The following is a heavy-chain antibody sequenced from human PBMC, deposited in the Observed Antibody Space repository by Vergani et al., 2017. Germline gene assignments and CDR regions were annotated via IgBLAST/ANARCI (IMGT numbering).Heavy chain of an antibody. CDR2: INHSGST. CDR1: GGSFSGYY. V-gene: IGHV4-34*01. Sequence: QVQLQQWGAGLLKPSETLSLTCAVYGGSFSGYYWSWIRQPPGKGLEWIGEINHSGSTNYNPSLKSRVTISVDTSKNQFSLKLSSVTAADTAVYYCARGRXYQLPKRSRGWFDPWGQGTLVTVSS. J-gene: IGHJ5*02. CDR3: ARGRXYQLPKRSRGWFDP. D-gene: IGHD2-2*01.